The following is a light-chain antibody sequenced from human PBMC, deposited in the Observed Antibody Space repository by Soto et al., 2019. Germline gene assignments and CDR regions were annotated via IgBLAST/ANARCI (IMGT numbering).Light chain of an antibody. CDR2: KAS. J-gene: IGKJ5*01. V-gene: IGKV1-5*03. Sequence: DSQMTQYTSTLSASVGDRVTITFRASQSINSWLAWYQQQPGKAPKLLIYKASSLESGVPSRFSGSGSGTEFTLTINSLQADDFATYYCQQHNSFSITFGQGTRLEIK. CDR3: QQHNSFSIT. CDR1: QSINSW.